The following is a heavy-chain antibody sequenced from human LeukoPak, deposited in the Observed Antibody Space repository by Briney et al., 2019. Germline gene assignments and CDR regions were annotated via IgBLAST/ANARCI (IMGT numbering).Heavy chain of an antibody. CDR3: ASSYSSSWPFDY. CDR1: GFTFSSYA. Sequence: PGGSLRLSCAASGFTFSSYAMSWVRQAPGKGLEWVSSISSSSSYIYYADSVKGRFTISRDNAKNSLYLQMNSLRAEDTAVYYCASSYSSSWPFDYWGQGTLVTVSS. D-gene: IGHD6-13*01. J-gene: IGHJ4*02. V-gene: IGHV3-21*01. CDR2: ISSSSSYI.